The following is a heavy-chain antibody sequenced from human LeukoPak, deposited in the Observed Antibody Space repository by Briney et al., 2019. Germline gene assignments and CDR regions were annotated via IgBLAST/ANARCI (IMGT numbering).Heavy chain of an antibody. CDR3: ASFFGTLAYSGSYAEPGYYYGMDV. V-gene: IGHV3-30*02. J-gene: IGHJ6*02. Sequence: GGSLRLSCAASGFTFSSYGMHWVRQAPGKGLVWVAFIRYDGSNKYYADSVKGRFTISRDNAKNSLYLQMNSLRAEDTAVYYCASFFGTLAYSGSYAEPGYYYGMDVWGQGTTVTVSS. CDR2: IRYDGSNK. D-gene: IGHD1-26*01. CDR1: GFTFSSYG.